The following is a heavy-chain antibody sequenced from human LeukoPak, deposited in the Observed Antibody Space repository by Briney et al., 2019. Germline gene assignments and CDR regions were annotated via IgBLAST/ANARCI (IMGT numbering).Heavy chain of an antibody. D-gene: IGHD6-6*01. V-gene: IGHV4-39*01. CDR2: IYYSGST. J-gene: IGHJ4*02. CDR3: APVLYSSSSRGYYFDY. CDR1: GGSISSSSYY. Sequence: PSETLSLTCTASGGSISSSSYYWGWIRQPPGKGLEWIGSIYYSGSTYYNPSLKSRVTISVDTSKNQFSLKLSSVTAADTAVYYCAPVLYSSSSRGYYFDYWGQGTLVTVSS.